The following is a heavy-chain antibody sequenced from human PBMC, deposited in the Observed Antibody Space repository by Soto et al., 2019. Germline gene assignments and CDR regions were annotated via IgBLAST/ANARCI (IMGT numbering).Heavy chain of an antibody. D-gene: IGHD5-18*01. V-gene: IGHV1-46*01. CDR2: INPSGGST. CDR1: GGTFSSYT. Sequence: ASVKVSCKASGGTFSSYTISWVRQAPGQGLEWMGIINPSGGSTSYAQKFQGRVTMTRDTSTSTVYMELSSLRSEDTAVYYCARELRGYSYGFDYWGQGTLVTVSS. J-gene: IGHJ4*02. CDR3: ARELRGYSYGFDY.